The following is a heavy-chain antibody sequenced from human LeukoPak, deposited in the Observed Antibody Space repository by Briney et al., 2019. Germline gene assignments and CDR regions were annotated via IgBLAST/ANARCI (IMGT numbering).Heavy chain of an antibody. V-gene: IGHV1-2*04. J-gene: IGHJ6*02. CDR2: INPNSGGT. D-gene: IGHD1-26*01. CDR3: ARVKGGSYYAGPKYYYGMDV. CDR1: GYTFTGYY. Sequence: ASVKVSCTASGYTFTGYYMHWVRQAPGQGLEWMGWINPNSGGTNYAQKFQGWVTMTRDTSISTAYMELSRLRSDDTAVYYCARVKGGSYYAGPKYYYGMDVWGQGTTVTVSS.